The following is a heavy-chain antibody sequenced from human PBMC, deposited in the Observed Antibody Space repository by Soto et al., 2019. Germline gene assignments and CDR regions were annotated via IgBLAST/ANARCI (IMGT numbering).Heavy chain of an antibody. V-gene: IGHV3-30-3*01. CDR2: MSYDESNK. CDR1: GFTFSSYA. D-gene: IGHD3-16*01. CDR3: ARDGGAY. Sequence: QVQLVESGGGVVQPGRSLRLSCAASGFTFSSYAMHWVRRAPGKGLEWMAVMSYDESNKYYADSVKGRFTISRDNSKNTLYREMNSLSPEDTALYYCARDGGAYWGQGTLVIVSS. J-gene: IGHJ4*02.